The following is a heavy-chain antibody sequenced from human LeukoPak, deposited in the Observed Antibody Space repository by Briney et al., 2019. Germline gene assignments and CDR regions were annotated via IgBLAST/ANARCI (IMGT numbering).Heavy chain of an antibody. J-gene: IGHJ6*03. D-gene: IGHD3-10*01. CDR3: ARCSSSRRESLGCYYMDV. V-gene: IGHV4-38-2*02. CDR1: GYSISSGYY. Sequence: PAETLSLTCTVSGYSISSGYYWGWIRRPPGKGLEWIGSIYHSGSTYYDPSLKSRVTISVDTSKNQFSLKLSSVTAADTAVYYCARCSSSRRESLGCYYMDVWGKGTTVTVSS. CDR2: IYHSGST.